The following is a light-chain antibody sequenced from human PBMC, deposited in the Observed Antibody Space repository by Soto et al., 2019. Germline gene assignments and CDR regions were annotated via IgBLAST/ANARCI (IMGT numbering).Light chain of an antibody. J-gene: IGKJ5*01. CDR1: QSITTN. CDR3: QQRSNWPPIT. CDR2: GAS. Sequence: EIVMTQSPATLSVSPGERATLSCRASQSITTNLVWYQQKAGQAPRLLIYGASTRATGIPARFSGSGSGTDFTLTINSLEPEDFAVYYCQQRSNWPPITFGQGTRLEI. V-gene: IGKV3-11*01.